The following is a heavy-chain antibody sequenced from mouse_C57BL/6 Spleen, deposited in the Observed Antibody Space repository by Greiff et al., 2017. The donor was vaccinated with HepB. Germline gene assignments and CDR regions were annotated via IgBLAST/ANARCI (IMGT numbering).Heavy chain of an antibody. D-gene: IGHD2-4*01. V-gene: IGHV5-6*01. Sequence: EVQVVESGGDLVKPGGSLKLSCAASGFTFSSYGLSWVRQPPDKRLEWVAPISSGGSYTYYPASVKGRVTSPRDNAKNTLYLQMSSLKSEDTAMYYCAREGDYHYAMDYWGQGTSVTVSS. CDR1: GFTFSSYG. CDR2: ISSGGSYT. J-gene: IGHJ4*01. CDR3: AREGDYHYAMDY.